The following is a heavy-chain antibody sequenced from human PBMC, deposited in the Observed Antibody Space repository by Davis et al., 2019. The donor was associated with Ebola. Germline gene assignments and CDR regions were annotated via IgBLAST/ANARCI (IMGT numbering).Heavy chain of an antibody. CDR2: IGTAGDT. Sequence: GESLKISCAASGFTFSSYDMHWVRQATGKGLEWVSAIGTAGDTYYPGSVKGRFTISRENAKNSLYLQMNSLRAEDTAVYYCAKAQPLWFGELPNWGQGTLVTVSS. CDR1: GFTFSSYD. D-gene: IGHD3-10*01. V-gene: IGHV3-13*01. J-gene: IGHJ4*02. CDR3: AKAQPLWFGELPN.